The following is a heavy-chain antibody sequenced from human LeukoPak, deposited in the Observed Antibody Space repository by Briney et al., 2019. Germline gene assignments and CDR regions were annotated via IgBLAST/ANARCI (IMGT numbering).Heavy chain of an antibody. Sequence: GGSLRLSCAASGFTFSSYAMSWVRQAPGEGLEWVSAISGSGGSTYYADSVKGRFTISRDDSKNTRYLQMNSLKTEDTAVYYCTTRRGYGYGLRVDLDYWGQGTLVTVSS. J-gene: IGHJ4*02. CDR1: GFTFSSYA. CDR3: TTRRGYGYGLRVDLDY. V-gene: IGHV3-23*01. D-gene: IGHD5-18*01. CDR2: ISGSGGST.